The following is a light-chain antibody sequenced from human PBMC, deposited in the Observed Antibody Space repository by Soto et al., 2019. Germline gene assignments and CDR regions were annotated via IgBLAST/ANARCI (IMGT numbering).Light chain of an antibody. V-gene: IGLV1-40*01. Sequence: QAVVTQPPSVSGAPGQRVTISCTGSSSNIGAGYDVHWYQQLPGTAPKLLIYGNSNRPSGVPDRFSGSQSGTSASPAITGLQAQDEADYYCQSYDRSLSGSVVFGGGTKLTVL. CDR1: SSNIGAGYD. J-gene: IGLJ2*01. CDR2: GNS. CDR3: QSYDRSLSGSVV.